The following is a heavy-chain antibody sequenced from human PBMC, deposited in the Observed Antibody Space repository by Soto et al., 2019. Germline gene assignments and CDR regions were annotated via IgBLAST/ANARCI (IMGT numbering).Heavy chain of an antibody. D-gene: IGHD2-8*01. CDR3: AKESFAAAYAATSAFDL. Sequence: PGGSLRLSCAASGSTFSSHAMGWLRQAPGTEPEWVAFVDGSGADTSYADSVKGRFTISRDNSENSLYLHMNSLRAEDSGRYFCAKESFAAAYAATSAFDLWGQGTLVTVSS. V-gene: IGHV3-23*01. CDR2: VDGSGADT. J-gene: IGHJ4*02. CDR1: GSTFSSHA.